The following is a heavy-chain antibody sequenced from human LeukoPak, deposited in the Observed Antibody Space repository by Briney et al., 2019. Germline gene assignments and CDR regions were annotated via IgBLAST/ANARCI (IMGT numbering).Heavy chain of an antibody. J-gene: IGHJ4*02. V-gene: IGHV3-21*01. CDR3: ARDWQDYYDSSGYYTSNFDY. CDR2: ISSSSSYI. D-gene: IGHD3-22*01. Sequence: GGSLRLFCAASGFTFSSYSMNWVRQAPGKGLEWVSSISSSSSYIYYADSVKGRFTISRDNAKNSLYLQMNSLRAEDTAVYYCARDWQDYYDSSGYYTSNFDYWGQGTLVTVSS. CDR1: GFTFSSYS.